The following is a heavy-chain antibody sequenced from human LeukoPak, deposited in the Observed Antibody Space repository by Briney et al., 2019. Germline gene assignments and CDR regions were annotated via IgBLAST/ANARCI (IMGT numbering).Heavy chain of an antibody. CDR2: ISGDGGST. Sequence: GGSLRLSCAASGFTFDDYAMHWVRQAPGKGLEWVSLISGDGGSTYYADSVKGRFTISRDNAKNSLYLQMNSLRDEDTAVYYFAREGMVRGVIIWDAFDIWGQGTMVTVSS. CDR1: GFTFDDYA. J-gene: IGHJ3*02. D-gene: IGHD3-10*01. V-gene: IGHV3-43*02. CDR3: AREGMVRGVIIWDAFDI.